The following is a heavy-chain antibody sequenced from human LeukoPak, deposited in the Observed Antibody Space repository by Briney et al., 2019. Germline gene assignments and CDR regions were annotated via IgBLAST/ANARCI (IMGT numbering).Heavy chain of an antibody. J-gene: IGHJ5*02. CDR3: ATTIWSGYPRYWFDP. CDR1: GGTFSSYA. V-gene: IGHV1-69*05. Sequence: SVKVSCKASGGTFSSYAISWVRQAPGQGLEWMGGIIPIFGTANYAQKFQGRVTITTDESTSTAYMELSSLRSEDTAVYYCATTIWSGYPRYWFDPWGQGTLVTVSS. D-gene: IGHD3-3*01. CDR2: IIPIFGTA.